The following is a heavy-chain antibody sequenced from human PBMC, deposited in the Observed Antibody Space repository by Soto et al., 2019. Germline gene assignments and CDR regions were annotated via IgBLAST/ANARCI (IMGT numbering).Heavy chain of an antibody. D-gene: IGHD4-17*01. V-gene: IGHV1-69*13. CDR3: ARGRDYGGNSFYYYYGMDF. J-gene: IGHJ6*02. Sequence: GASVKVSCKASGGTFSSYAISWVRQAPGQGLEWMGGIIPIFGTANYAQKFQGRVTITADESTSTAYMELSSLRSEDTAVYYCARGRDYGGNSFYYYYGMDFWGQATTVTVSS. CDR1: GGTFSSYA. CDR2: IIPIFGTA.